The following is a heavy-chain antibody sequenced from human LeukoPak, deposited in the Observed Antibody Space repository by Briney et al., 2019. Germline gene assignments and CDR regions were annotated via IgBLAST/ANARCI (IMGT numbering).Heavy chain of an antibody. V-gene: IGHV4-39*01. CDR3: ARVAYYYDSSGYYYVPSYYYYYMDV. J-gene: IGHJ6*03. D-gene: IGHD3-22*01. CDR2: IYYSGST. Sequence: SETLSLTCTVSGGSISSSSYYWGWIRQPPGKGLEWIGSIYYSGSTYYNPSFKSRVTISVDTSKNQFSLKLSSVTAADTAVYYCARVAYYYDSSGYYYVPSYYYYYMDVWGKGTTVTVSS. CDR1: GGSISSSSYY.